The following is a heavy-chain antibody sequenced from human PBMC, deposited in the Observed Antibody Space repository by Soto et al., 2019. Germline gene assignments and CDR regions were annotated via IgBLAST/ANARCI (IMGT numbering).Heavy chain of an antibody. Sequence: EVQLVESGGGLVQPGGSLRLSCAASGFTFSSYSMNWVRQAPGKGLEWVSYISSSSSTIYYADSVKGRFTISRDNAKNSLYLQMNSLRDEDTAVYYCARDRTYYYGSGSYYNPSVDIWGQGTMVTVSS. CDR2: ISSSSSTI. CDR1: GFTFSSYS. D-gene: IGHD3-10*01. J-gene: IGHJ3*02. V-gene: IGHV3-48*02. CDR3: ARDRTYYYGSGSYYNPSVDI.